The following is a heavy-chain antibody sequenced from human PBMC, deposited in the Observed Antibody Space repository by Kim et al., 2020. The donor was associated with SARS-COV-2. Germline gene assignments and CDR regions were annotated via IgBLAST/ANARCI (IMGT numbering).Heavy chain of an antibody. D-gene: IGHD3-9*01. CDR3: ARWPRSLTGYQSGYWFDP. CDR1: GGSISSGGYY. Sequence: SETLSLTCTVSGGSISSGGYYWSWIRQHPGKGLEWIGYIYYSGSTYYNPSLKSRVTISVDTSKNQFSLKLSSVTAADTAVYYCARWPRSLTGYQSGYWFDPWGQGTLVTVSS. J-gene: IGHJ5*02. V-gene: IGHV4-31*03. CDR2: IYYSGST.